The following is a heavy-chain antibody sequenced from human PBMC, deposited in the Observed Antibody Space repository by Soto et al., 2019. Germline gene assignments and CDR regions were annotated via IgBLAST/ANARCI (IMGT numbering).Heavy chain of an antibody. Sequence: SETLSLTCTVSGGSISSYYWSWIRQPPGKGLEWIGNIYYSGSTNYNPSLKSRVTISLDTSKNQFSLELSSVTAADTAVYYCAREVAGEDRYYDSSGYYRGLDYWGQGTLVTVSS. CDR2: IYYSGST. D-gene: IGHD3-22*01. V-gene: IGHV4-59*12. CDR3: AREVAGEDRYYDSSGYYRGLDY. CDR1: GGSISSYY. J-gene: IGHJ4*02.